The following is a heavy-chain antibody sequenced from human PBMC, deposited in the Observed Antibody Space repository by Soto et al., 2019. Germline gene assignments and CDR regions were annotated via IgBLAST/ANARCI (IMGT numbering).Heavy chain of an antibody. CDR1: GYTFNDSG. CDR3: ARDEYSNRLYLDY. CDR2: ISGHDGNT. V-gene: IGHV1-18*01. J-gene: IGHJ4*02. D-gene: IGHD6-6*01. Sequence: ASVKVSCKAPGYTFNDSGISGVRQAPGQGLEWMGWISGHDGNTNYAQKLQGRVTMTTDTSTSTAYMEFRRLRSDDTAAYYCARDEYSNRLYLDYWGQGTLGTVSS.